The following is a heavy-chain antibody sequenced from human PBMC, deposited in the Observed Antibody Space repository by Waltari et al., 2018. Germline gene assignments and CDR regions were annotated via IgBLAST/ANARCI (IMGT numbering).Heavy chain of an antibody. J-gene: IGHJ4*02. Sequence: QLQLQESGPGLVKPSETLSLTCTVSGGSISSSSYYWGWIRQPPGKGLEWIGSIYYSGSTYYNPSLKSRVTISVDTSKNQFSLKLSSVTAADTAVYYCARVFEVIESWLDYWGQGTLVTVSS. D-gene: IGHD3-22*01. CDR1: GGSISSSSYY. V-gene: IGHV4-39*07. CDR2: IYYSGST. CDR3: ARVFEVIESWLDY.